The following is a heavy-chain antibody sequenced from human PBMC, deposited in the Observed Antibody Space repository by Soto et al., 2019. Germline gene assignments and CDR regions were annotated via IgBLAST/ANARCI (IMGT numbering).Heavy chain of an antibody. CDR2: ISGSGGST. D-gene: IGHD3-10*01. CDR1: GFTFSSYA. V-gene: IGHV3-23*01. J-gene: IGHJ4*02. CDR3: AKGSSGVPFDY. Sequence: VGSLRLSCAASGFTFSSYAMSWVRQAPGKGLEWVSAISGSGGSTYYADSVKGRFTISRDNSNNRLYLQMNSLRAEDTAVYYCAKGSSGVPFDYWGQGTLVTVSS.